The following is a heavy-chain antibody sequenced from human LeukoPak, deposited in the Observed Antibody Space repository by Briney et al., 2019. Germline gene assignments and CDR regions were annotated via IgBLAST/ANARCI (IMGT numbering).Heavy chain of an antibody. CDR3: ARAYSSSSRWFDP. D-gene: IGHD6-6*01. V-gene: IGHV1-8*03. J-gene: IGHJ5*02. CDR2: MNPNSGNT. Sequence: VASVKVSCKASGYTFTSYDINWVRQATGQGLEWMGWMNPNSGNTGYAQKFQGRVTITRNTSISTAYMELRSLRSDDTAVYYCARAYSSSSRWFDPWGQGTLVTVSS. CDR1: GYTFTSYD.